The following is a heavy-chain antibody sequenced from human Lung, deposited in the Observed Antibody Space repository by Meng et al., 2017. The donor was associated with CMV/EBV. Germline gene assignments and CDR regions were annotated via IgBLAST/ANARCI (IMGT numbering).Heavy chain of an antibody. D-gene: IGHD2-2*02. CDR3: ARDMDYTSAAYDY. J-gene: IGHJ4*02. V-gene: IGHV3-48*03. Sequence: GGSXRLSCVVSGFNLRDYEVNWVRQAPGKGLEWVAYMTTSGNSIHYAASVRGRFTISRDNAQNSFFLHMDSLRVEDTAVYYCARDMDYTSAAYDYWGQGTLVTVSS. CDR1: GFNLRDYE. CDR2: MTTSGNSI.